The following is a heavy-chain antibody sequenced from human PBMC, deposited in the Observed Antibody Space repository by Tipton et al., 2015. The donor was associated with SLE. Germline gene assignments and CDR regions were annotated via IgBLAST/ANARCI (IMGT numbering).Heavy chain of an antibody. CDR3: ARSSSGYYVDY. CDR1: GGSISSYY. J-gene: IGHJ4*02. Sequence: TLSLTCTVSGGSISSYYWSWIRQPPGKGLEWIGYIYYSGSTNYNPSLKSRVTISVDTSKNQFSLRLNSVTAADTAVYYCARSSSGYYVDYWGQGTLVTVSS. D-gene: IGHD3-22*01. V-gene: IGHV4-59*08. CDR2: IYYSGST.